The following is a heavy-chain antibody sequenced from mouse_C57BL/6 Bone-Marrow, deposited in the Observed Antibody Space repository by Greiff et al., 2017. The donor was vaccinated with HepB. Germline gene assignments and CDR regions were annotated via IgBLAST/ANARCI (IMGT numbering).Heavy chain of an antibody. V-gene: IGHV3-6*01. CDR2: ISYDGSN. D-gene: IGHD1-1*01. J-gene: IGHJ4*01. Sequence: DVQLQESGPGLVKPSQSLSLTCSVTGYSITSGYYWNWIRQFPGNKLEWMGYISYDGSNNYNPSLKNRISITRYTSKNQFFLKLNSVTTEDTATYYCAREGSSFYYYAMDYWGQGTSVTVSS. CDR3: AREGSSFYYYAMDY. CDR1: GYSITSGYY.